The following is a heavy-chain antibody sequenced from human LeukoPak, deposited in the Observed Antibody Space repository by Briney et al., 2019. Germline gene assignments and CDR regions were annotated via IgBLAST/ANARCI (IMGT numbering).Heavy chain of an antibody. CDR1: GGSISSSSYY. D-gene: IGHD6-13*01. V-gene: IGHV4-39*01. J-gene: IGHJ6*03. Sequence: SETLSLTCTVSGGSISSSSYYWGWIRQPPGRGLEWIGSIYYSGSTYYNPSLKSRVTISVDTSKDQFSLKLSSVTAADTAVYXXARHXSSSRGYYXYYMDVWGKGTTVTVSS. CDR3: ARHXSSSRGYYXYYMDV. CDR2: IYYSGST.